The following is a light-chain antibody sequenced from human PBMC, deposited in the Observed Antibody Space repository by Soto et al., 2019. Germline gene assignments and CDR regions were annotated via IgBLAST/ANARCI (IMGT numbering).Light chain of an antibody. V-gene: IGLV2-23*01. Sequence: QSALAQPASVSGSPGQSITISCTGTSSDVGAYNSVSWYQQHPHRAPQVIIYKGTQRPSGVSNRFSGSTSGNAASLTISALQTEDEADYFCCSSAPESTYVCGTGTQLTVL. CDR2: KGT. CDR1: SSDVGAYNS. CDR3: CSSAPESTYV. J-gene: IGLJ1*01.